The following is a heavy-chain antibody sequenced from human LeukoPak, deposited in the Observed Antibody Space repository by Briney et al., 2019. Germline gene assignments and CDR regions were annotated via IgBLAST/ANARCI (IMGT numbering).Heavy chain of an antibody. V-gene: IGHV3-30*18. J-gene: IGHJ6*03. CDR2: ISYDGSNK. Sequence: GGSLRLSCAVSGFTFSSYGMHWVRQAPGKGLEWVAVISYDGSNKYYADSVKGRFTISRDNSKNTLYLQMNSLRAEDTAVYYCAKRGGGSYYYYYYMDVWGKGTTVTISS. D-gene: IGHD1-26*01. CDR1: GFTFSSYG. CDR3: AKRGGGSYYYYYYMDV.